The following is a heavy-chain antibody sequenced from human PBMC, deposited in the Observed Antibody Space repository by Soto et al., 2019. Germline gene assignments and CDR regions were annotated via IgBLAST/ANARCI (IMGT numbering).Heavy chain of an antibody. Sequence: GGSLRLSCAASGFSFSISPMHWVRQAPGKGPEWVALISYDGTNKFYADSVKGRFTISRDNSKSTLYLQVDSLRPEDAAVYYCARDPKTSGGQHWAFNYFDSWGQGALVTVSS. CDR2: ISYDGTNK. V-gene: IGHV3-30-3*01. CDR3: ARDPKTSGGQHWAFNYFDS. CDR1: GFSFSISP. D-gene: IGHD7-27*01. J-gene: IGHJ4*02.